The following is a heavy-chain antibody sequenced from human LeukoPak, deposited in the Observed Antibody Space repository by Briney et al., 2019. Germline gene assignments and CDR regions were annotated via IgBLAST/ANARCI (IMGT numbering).Heavy chain of an antibody. CDR1: GFTFSSYA. D-gene: IGHD3-16*02. Sequence: GGSLRLSCAASGFTFSSYAISWVLQAPGKGLEWVSAISGSGGNTYYADSVKGRFTMSRDNAKNTLYLQMNSLRAEDTAVYFCAKTVSGSHSYQGGDYWGQGTLVTVST. J-gene: IGHJ4*02. CDR2: ISGSGGNT. V-gene: IGHV3-23*01. CDR3: AKTVSGSHSYQGGDY.